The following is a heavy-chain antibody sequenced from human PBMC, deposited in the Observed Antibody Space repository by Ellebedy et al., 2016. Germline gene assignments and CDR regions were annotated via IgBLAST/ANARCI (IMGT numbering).Heavy chain of an antibody. CDR2: IYYSGST. CDR1: GGSISSGDYY. D-gene: IGHD6-13*01. CDR3: ARVRLVAAAGPSCFDY. V-gene: IGHV4-61*08. J-gene: IGHJ4*02. Sequence: SETLSLTCTVSGGSISSGDYYWSWIRQPPGKGLEWIGYIYYSGSTNYNPSLKSRVTISVDTSKNQFSLKLSSVTAADTAVYYCARVRLVAAAGPSCFDYWGQGTLVTVSS.